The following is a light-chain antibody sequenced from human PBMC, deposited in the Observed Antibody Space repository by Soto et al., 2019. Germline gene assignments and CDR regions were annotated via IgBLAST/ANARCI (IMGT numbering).Light chain of an antibody. J-gene: IGLJ3*02. CDR1: SSDIGTYIY. Sequence: QSALTQPASVSGSPGQSITISCTGTSSDIGTYIYVSWYQHHPGKAPKLIIYEVNNRPSGVSNRFSGSKSGNTASLTISGLQAEDEADYYCFSYTTSNTWVFGGGTKLTVL. V-gene: IGLV2-14*01. CDR2: EVN. CDR3: FSYTTSNTWV.